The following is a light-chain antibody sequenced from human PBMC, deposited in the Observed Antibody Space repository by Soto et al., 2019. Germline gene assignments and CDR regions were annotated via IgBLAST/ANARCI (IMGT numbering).Light chain of an antibody. J-gene: IGKJ5*01. V-gene: IGKV3-11*01. CDR3: QQRSNWQIT. CDR1: QSVSSY. CDR2: GAS. Sequence: EIVWTQSPVTLSLSPWERATLSCRASQSVSSYLAWYQHKPGQAPRLLIYGASIRATDIPARFSGSGSGTEFSLTISSLQSEDFAVYYCQQRSNWQITCGQGTRLEIK.